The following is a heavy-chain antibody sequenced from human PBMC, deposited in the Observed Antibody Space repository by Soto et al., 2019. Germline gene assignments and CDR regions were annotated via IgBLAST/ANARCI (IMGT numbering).Heavy chain of an antibody. V-gene: IGHV4-39*02. CDR1: GDSITRSNFY. J-gene: IGHJ5*02. CDR3: ARHKTTMLTVVSAFDP. CDR2: IFDSGST. Sequence: PSETLSLTCTVSGDSITRSNFYWGWIRQPPGKGLEWLGSIFDSGSTFYNPALKSRVTFSVDTSKNHFSLKLSSVTAADTAVYYCARHKTTMLTVVSAFDPWGQGTRVTVSS. D-gene: IGHD3-22*01.